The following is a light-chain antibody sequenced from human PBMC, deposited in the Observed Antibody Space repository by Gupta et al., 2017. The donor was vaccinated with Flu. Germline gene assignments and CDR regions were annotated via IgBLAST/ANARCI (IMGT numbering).Light chain of an antibody. CDR3: QQDDSTPYS. V-gene: IGKV4-1*01. CDR1: QSGLYSSNNKNY. Sequence: DIVMTQSPDSLAVSLGERATINCKSSQSGLYSSNNKNYLAWYQQKPGQPPKLLIYWASTRESGVPDRFSGRGSGTDFTLTISIRHAEDVAVYYCQQDDSTPYSFGQGTKLEIK. J-gene: IGKJ2*03. CDR2: WAS.